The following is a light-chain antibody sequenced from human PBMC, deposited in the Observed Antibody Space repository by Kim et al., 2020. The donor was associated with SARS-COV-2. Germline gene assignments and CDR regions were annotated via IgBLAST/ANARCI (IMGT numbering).Light chain of an antibody. CDR2: GAS. V-gene: IGKV3-20*01. Sequence: SPGERATLSCRPSQSVTRSYVAWHQQKPGQAPRLLIHGASSRATGIPDRFSGSGSGTDFTLTISRLEPEDFAVYDCQQYGSSPITSGQGTRLEIK. CDR1: QSVTRSY. J-gene: IGKJ5*01. CDR3: QQYGSSPIT.